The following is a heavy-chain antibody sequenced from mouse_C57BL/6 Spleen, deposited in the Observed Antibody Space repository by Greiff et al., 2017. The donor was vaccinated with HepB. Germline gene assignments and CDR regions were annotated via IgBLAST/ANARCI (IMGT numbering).Heavy chain of an antibody. D-gene: IGHD3-2*02. CDR2: IYPGSGST. V-gene: IGHV1-55*01. J-gene: IGHJ4*01. CDR1: GYTFTSYW. CDR3: ARYRQLRPYAMDY. Sequence: VQLQQSGAELVKPGASVKMSCKASGYTFTSYWITWVKQRPGQGLEWIGDIYPGSGSTNYNEKFKSKATLTVDTSSSTAYMQLSSLTYEDSAVYYCARYRQLRPYAMDYWGQGTSVTVSS.